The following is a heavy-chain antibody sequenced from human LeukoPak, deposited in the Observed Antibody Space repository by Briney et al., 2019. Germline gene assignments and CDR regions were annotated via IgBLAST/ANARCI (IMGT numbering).Heavy chain of an antibody. CDR1: GFTFSSYA. CDR3: AKVARIKYYYDSSGSRPDY. V-gene: IGHV3-23*01. J-gene: IGHJ4*02. Sequence: GGSLRLSCAASGFTFSSYAMSWVRQAPGKGLEWVSGISGSGGSTYYADSVKGRFTISRDNSKNTLYLQMNSLRAEDTAVYYCAKVARIKYYYDSSGSRPDYWGQGTLVTVSS. CDR2: ISGSGGST. D-gene: IGHD3-22*01.